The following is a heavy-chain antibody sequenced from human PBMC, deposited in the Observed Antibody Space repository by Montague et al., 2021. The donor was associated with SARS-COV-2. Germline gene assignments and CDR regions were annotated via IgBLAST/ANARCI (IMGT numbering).Heavy chain of an antibody. J-gene: IGHJ3*01. CDR2: TYYRSKWYN. CDR3: ARKMNSSFDV. Sequence: VSPGASLSSDSLSWHWIRQSPSRGLEWLASTYYRSKWYNDSAPSVSGRATVKPDTSRNQFSLHLDSVTPEDTALYFCARKMNSSFDVWGKGTMVIVSS. V-gene: IGHV6-1*01. CDR1: GASLSSDSLS. D-gene: IGHD2-21*01.